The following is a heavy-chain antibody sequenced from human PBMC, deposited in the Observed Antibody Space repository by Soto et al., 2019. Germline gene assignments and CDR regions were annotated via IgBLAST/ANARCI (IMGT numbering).Heavy chain of an antibody. J-gene: IGHJ3*02. CDR1: GGTFSSYA. CDR2: IIPIFGTA. D-gene: IGHD2-21*02. V-gene: IGHV1-69*01. CDR3: ARELRLCGGDCYADAFDI. Sequence: QVQLVQSGAEVKKPGSSMKVSCKASGGTFSSYAISWVRQAPGQGLEWMGGIIPIFGTANYAQKFQGRVTITADESTSTAYMELSSLRSEDTAVYYCARELRLCGGDCYADAFDIWGQGTMVTVSS.